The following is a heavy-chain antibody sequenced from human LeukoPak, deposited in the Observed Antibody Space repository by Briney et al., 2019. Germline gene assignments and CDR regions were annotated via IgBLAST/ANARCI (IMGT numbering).Heavy chain of an antibody. D-gene: IGHD4-23*01. CDR2: MNPNSANT. Sequence: GASVKVSCKASGYTFTSFDINWVRQATGEGLEWMGRMNPNSANTDYAQKFQGRVTMTRNTSISTAYMELSSLRSEDTAVYYCARAAPYGGDFDYWGQGTLVTVSS. CDR1: GYTFTSFD. J-gene: IGHJ4*02. CDR3: ARAAPYGGDFDY. V-gene: IGHV1-8*01.